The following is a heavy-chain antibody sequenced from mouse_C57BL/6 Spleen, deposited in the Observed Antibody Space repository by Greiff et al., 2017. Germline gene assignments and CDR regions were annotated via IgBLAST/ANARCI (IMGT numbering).Heavy chain of an antibody. V-gene: IGHV1-80*01. Sequence: VQLQQSGAELVKPGASVKISCKASGYAFSSYWMNWVKQRPGKGLEWIGQIYPGDGDTNYNGKFKGEATLTADKSSSTAYMQLSSLTSEDSAVYCCARAAVVRGYFGVGGTGATVTVSS. CDR1: GYAFSSYW. CDR3: ARAAVVRGYFGV. J-gene: IGHJ1*03. CDR2: IYPGDGDT. D-gene: IGHD1-1*01.